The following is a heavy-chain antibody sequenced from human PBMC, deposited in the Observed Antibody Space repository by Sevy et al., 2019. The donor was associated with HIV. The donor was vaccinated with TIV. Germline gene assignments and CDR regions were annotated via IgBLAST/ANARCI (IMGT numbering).Heavy chain of an antibody. CDR2: ITDSSSYI. D-gene: IGHD3-22*01. CDR1: GFTFSDYN. J-gene: IGHJ4*02. CDR3: ARDRRTLNYYGSSGYNYYFDY. V-gene: IGHV3-21*01. Sequence: GGSLRLSCAASGFTFSDYNMNWVRQAPGKGLEWVSSITDSSSYIYHVDSVKGRFTISRDNAKKSLYLQMNSLRAEDTAIYYCARDRRTLNYYGSSGYNYYFDYWGQGTLVTVSS.